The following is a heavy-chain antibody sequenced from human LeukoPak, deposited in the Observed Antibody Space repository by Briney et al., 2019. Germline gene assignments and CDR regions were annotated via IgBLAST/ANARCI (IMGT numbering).Heavy chain of an antibody. V-gene: IGHV3-21*06. D-gene: IGHD1-14*01. Sequence: ETLSLTCSVSGDSIGHYFWTWIRQPPGKGLEWVSSISVSSSYIYYADSVKGRFTISRDNAKNSLYLQMNSLRAEDTAVYSCARNPAEGSMGNAFDIWGQGTMVTVSS. J-gene: IGHJ3*02. CDR1: GDSIGHYF. CDR2: ISVSSSYI. CDR3: ARNPAEGSMGNAFDI.